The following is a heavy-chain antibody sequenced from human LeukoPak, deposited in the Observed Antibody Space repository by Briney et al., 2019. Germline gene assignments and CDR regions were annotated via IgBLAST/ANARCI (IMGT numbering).Heavy chain of an antibody. D-gene: IGHD6-6*01. CDR1: GFTFSTYW. J-gene: IGHJ3*02. CDR2: ISSSSIDI. CDR3: ARDRTIAARLPDAFNI. Sequence: GGSLRLSCAASGFTFSTYWMTWVRQAPGKGLEWVSSISSSSIDIFYADSVKGRFTISRDNTKNSLYLQMNSLRAEDTAVYYCARDRTIAARLPDAFNIWGQGTMVTVSS. V-gene: IGHV3-21*01.